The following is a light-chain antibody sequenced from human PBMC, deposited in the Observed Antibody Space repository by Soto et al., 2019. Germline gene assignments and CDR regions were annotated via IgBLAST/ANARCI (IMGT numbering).Light chain of an antibody. CDR2: GNS. V-gene: IGLV1-40*01. CDR1: SSNIGAGYD. J-gene: IGLJ3*02. Sequence: QSVLTQPPSVSGAPGQRVTISCTGSSSNIGAGYDVHWYQQLPGTAPKLLIYGNSNRPSGVPDRFSGSKSGTSASLAITGLQAEDEADYYCPSYASSLSPWVFGGGTKLTVL. CDR3: PSYASSLSPWV.